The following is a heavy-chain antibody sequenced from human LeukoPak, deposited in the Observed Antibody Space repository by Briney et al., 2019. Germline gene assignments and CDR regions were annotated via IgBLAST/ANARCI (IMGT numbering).Heavy chain of an antibody. J-gene: IGHJ3*02. CDR1: GGSISSSSYY. Sequence: SSETLSLTCTVSGGSISSSSYYWGWIRQPPGKGLEWIGSISYSGSTSYNPSLKSRVTISVDTSRNQFSLKLSSVTAADTAVYYCARPRERNYVNYAFDIWGQGTVVTVSS. V-gene: IGHV4-39*01. CDR3: ARPRERNYVNYAFDI. D-gene: IGHD1-7*01. CDR2: ISYSGST.